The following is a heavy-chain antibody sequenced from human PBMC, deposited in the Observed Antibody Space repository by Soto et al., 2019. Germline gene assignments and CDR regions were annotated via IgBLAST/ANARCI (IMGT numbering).Heavy chain of an antibody. CDR1: GFSFNMLT. V-gene: IGHV3-21*01. CDR2: ITSRSSSI. Sequence: GGSLRLSSAASGFSFNMLTMSWVRQAPGRGLEWVSSITSRSSSISYADSVKGRFTISRDNAKNSLYLQMNSLTAEDTAVYYCARVPAYYGMDVWGQGTTVTVSS. J-gene: IGHJ6*02. CDR3: ARVPAYYGMDV.